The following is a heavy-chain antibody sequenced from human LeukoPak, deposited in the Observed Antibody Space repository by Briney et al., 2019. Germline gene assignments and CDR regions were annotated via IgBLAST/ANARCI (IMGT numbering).Heavy chain of an antibody. Sequence: SQTLSLTCTVSGGSISSGSYYWSWIRQPAGKGLEWIGRIYTSGSTNYNPSLKSRVTISLDTSKNQFSLKLSSVTAADTAVYYCARKTEAFDIWGQGTMVTVSS. V-gene: IGHV4-61*02. CDR2: IYTSGST. J-gene: IGHJ3*02. CDR1: GGSISSGSYY. CDR3: ARKTEAFDI.